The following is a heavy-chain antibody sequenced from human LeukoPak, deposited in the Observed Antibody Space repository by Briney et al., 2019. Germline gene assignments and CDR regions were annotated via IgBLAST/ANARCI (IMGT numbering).Heavy chain of an antibody. J-gene: IGHJ4*02. V-gene: IGHV3-33*01. Sequence: PGGSLRLSCAGSGFTFGGYGMHWFRQTPGKWLEWVAVTAYDGSRAFYADSVKGRFTISRDNSKNTMSVQMDDLRAEDTAVYYCTRYNNDHFDYWGQGTLVTVSS. CDR1: GFTFGGYG. D-gene: IGHD1-14*01. CDR3: TRYNNDHFDY. CDR2: TAYDGSRA.